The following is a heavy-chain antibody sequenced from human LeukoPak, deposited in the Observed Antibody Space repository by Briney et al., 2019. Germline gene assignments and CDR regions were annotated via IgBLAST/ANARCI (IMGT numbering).Heavy chain of an antibody. V-gene: IGHV4-59*08. D-gene: IGHD5-18*01. CDR2: IYYTGST. CDR3: ARLRKYSYGYDY. Sequence: PSETLSLTCTVSGGSISTYYWSWIRQPPGKGLEWIGYIYYTGSTSYNPSLKSRVTMSLDASKNQFSLKLSSVTAADTAVYYCARLRKYSYGYDYWGQGTLVTVSS. CDR1: GGSISTYY. J-gene: IGHJ4*02.